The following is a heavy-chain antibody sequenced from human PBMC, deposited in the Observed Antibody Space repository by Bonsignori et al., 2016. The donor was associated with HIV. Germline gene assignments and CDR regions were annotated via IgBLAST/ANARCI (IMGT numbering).Heavy chain of an antibody. Sequence: QVQLQESGPGLVKPSDTLSLSCSVSGDSIRTYYWGWIRQPPTRGLEWIAHIDYTGGTTYNPSLKTRLSVSVDASKNQLSLNLSSVTAADTAIYYCARLSQTLSSAGWFYYFDSWGQGTMVSVSS. CDR1: GDSIRTYY. J-gene: IGHJ4*02. CDR2: IDYTGGT. D-gene: IGHD6-19*01. CDR3: ARLSQTLSSAGWFYYFDS. V-gene: IGHV4-59*07.